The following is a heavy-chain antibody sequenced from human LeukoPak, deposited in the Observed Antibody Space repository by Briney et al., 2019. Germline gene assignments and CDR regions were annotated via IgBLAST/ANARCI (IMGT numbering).Heavy chain of an antibody. V-gene: IGHV3-23*01. J-gene: IGHJ6*03. CDR2: ISSTGGTT. D-gene: IGHD2-15*01. CDR1: GFTFSSYG. Sequence: GGTLRLSCAASGFTFSSYGMGWVRQAPGKGLEWVSSISSTGGTTYYADSVKVRFTISRDNSKNTLYLQMNRLRAEDTAIYYCAKNGDRGAYCTGGTCYPYYYYYMDVWGKGTTVTI. CDR3: AKNGDRGAYCTGGTCYPYYYYYMDV.